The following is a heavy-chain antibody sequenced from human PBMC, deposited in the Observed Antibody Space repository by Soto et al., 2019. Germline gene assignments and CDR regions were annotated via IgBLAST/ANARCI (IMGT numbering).Heavy chain of an antibody. CDR1: GFTFSNYY. Sequence: EVQLVESGGGLVQPGGSLRLSCAASGFTFSNYYVHWVRQVPGKGLVWVSRIRGDGSDTSYADSVKGRFTISRDNAKNTLYLQMNSLRAEDTAVYYCARTYVPATAGLDPWGQGTLVTVSS. CDR2: IRGDGSDT. V-gene: IGHV3-74*01. D-gene: IGHD3-10*02. J-gene: IGHJ5*02. CDR3: ARTYVPATAGLDP.